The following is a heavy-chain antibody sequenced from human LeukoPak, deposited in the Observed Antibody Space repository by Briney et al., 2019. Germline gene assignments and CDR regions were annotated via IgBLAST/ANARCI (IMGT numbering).Heavy chain of an antibody. CDR2: INPNSGGT. J-gene: IGHJ4*02. CDR3: ARGPYCSSTSCQDY. CDR1: GYTFTGYY. V-gene: IGHV1-2*02. D-gene: IGHD2-2*01. Sequence: ASVKVSCKASGYTFTGYYMHWVRQAPGQGLEWMGWINPNSGGTNYAQKFQGRVTMTGDTSISTAYMELSRLRSDDTAVYYCARGPYCSSTSCQDYWGQGTLVTVSS.